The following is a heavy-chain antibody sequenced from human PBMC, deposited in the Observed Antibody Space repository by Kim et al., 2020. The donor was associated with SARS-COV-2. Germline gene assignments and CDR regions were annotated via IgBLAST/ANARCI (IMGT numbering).Heavy chain of an antibody. D-gene: IGHD6-13*01. V-gene: IGHV4-30-2*05. CDR2: WST. Sequence: WSTSSNPSLKSRITISTDTSKTHFSLTLTSVTTADTAVYYCATAAGDAFDIWGQGTMVTVSS. CDR3: ATAAGDAFDI. J-gene: IGHJ3*02.